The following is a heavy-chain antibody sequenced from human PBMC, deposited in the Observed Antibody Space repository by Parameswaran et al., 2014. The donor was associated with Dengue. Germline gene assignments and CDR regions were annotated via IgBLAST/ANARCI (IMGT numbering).Heavy chain of an antibody. V-gene: IGHV2-70*01. CDR2: IDWDDDK. J-gene: IGHJ4*02. Sequence: ARWIRQPPGKALEWLALIDWDDDKYYSTSLKTRLTISKDTSKNQVVLTMTNMDPVDTATYYCARTNYGGTYYFDYWGPGNPGHRLL. CDR3: ARTNYGGTYYFDY. D-gene: IGHD4-23*01.